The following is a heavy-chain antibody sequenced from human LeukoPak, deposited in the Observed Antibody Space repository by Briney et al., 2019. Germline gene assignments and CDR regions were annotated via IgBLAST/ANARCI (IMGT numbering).Heavy chain of an antibody. D-gene: IGHD3-10*01. CDR2: ISSSSSYI. Sequence: GGSLRLSCAASGFTFSNYAMSWVRQAPGKGLEWVSSISSSSSYIYYADSVKGRFTISRDNAKNSLYLQMNSLRAEDTAVYYCARGSDYYGHFDYWGQEPWSPSPQ. CDR3: ARGSDYYGHFDY. J-gene: IGHJ4*01. V-gene: IGHV3-21*01. CDR1: GFTFSNYA.